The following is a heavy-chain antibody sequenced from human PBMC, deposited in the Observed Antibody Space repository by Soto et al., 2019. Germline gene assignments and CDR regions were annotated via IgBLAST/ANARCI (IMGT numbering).Heavy chain of an antibody. J-gene: IGHJ4*02. CDR3: AEQASYSSSWIDY. D-gene: IGHD6-13*01. Sequence: EVQLLESGGGLVQPGGSLRLSCAASGFTFSSYAMSWVRQAPGNGLEWVSAISGSGGSTYYADSVKGRFTISRDNSKNTLYLQMNSLRAEDTAVYYCAEQASYSSSWIDYWGQGTLVTVSS. V-gene: IGHV3-23*01. CDR2: ISGSGGST. CDR1: GFTFSSYA.